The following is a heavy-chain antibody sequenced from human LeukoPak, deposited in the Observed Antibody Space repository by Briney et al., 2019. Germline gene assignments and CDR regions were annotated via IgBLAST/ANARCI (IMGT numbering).Heavy chain of an antibody. CDR3: ARGGEPGLAD. Sequence: PSETLSLTCTDSGASMSTYYWTWIRQPPGKGLEWIGYIYSSGSSISNPSLKSRVTISVDTSKNQFSLNLSSVTAADTAVYYCARGGEPGLADWGQGTLVTVSS. V-gene: IGHV4-59*01. CDR2: IYSSGSS. J-gene: IGHJ4*02. CDR1: GASMSTYY. D-gene: IGHD4-17*01.